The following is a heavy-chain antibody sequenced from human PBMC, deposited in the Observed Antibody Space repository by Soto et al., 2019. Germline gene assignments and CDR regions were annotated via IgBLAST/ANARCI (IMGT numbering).Heavy chain of an antibody. CDR2: INVGNGNT. D-gene: IGHD3-3*01. CDR3: GRERGSVGDLDY. V-gene: IGHV1-3*01. Sequence: QVQLVQSGAEVRKPGASVKVSCKASGYTFTRYTIHWVRQAPGQRLEWMAWINVGNGNTRYSQKFQGRVTVTRDTSASTAYMELSSLTSADTAVYYCGRERGSVGDLDYWGQVTLVTVSS. CDR1: GYTFTRYT. J-gene: IGHJ4*02.